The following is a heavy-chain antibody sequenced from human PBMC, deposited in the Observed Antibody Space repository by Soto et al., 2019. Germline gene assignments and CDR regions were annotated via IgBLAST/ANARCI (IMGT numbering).Heavy chain of an antibody. CDR3: ASGHRSIARGYSGYDRGSYYYYYGMDV. V-gene: IGHV3-30-3*01. CDR1: GFTFSSYA. J-gene: IGHJ6*02. CDR2: ISYDGSNK. Sequence: PGGSLRLSCAASGFTFSSYAMHWVRQAPGKGLEWVAVISYDGSNKYYADSVKGRFTISRDNSKNTLYLQMNSLRAEDTAVYYCASGHRSIARGYSGYDRGSYYYYYGMDVWGQGTTVTVS. D-gene: IGHD5-12*01.